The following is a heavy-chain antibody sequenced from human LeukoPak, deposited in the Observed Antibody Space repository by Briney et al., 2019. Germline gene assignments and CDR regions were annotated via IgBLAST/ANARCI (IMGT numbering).Heavy chain of an antibody. D-gene: IGHD4-17*01. CDR3: ARTRTVTAQFDY. CDR2: ISSSSSYI. J-gene: IGHJ4*02. Sequence: SGRSLILSCAASGFTFSSYSMNWVRQAPGKGLEWVSSISSSSSYIYYADAVKGRFTISRENAKNSLYLQMNSLRAEDTAVYYCARTRTVTAQFDYWGQGTLVTVSS. CDR1: GFTFSSYS. V-gene: IGHV3-21*01.